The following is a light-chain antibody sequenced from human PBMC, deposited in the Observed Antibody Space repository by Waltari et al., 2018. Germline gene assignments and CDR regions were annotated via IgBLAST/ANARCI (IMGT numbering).Light chain of an antibody. V-gene: IGLV2-14*01. Sequence: QSALTQPASVSGSPGQSITISCTGTSSDVGGYNSVSWSQQHPGKAPKLIIYEVTNRPSGVSNRFSGSKSGNTASLTISGLQAEDEADYSCSSYTSSSTFSVVFGGGTELTVL. CDR3: SSYTSSSTFSVV. CDR1: SSDVGGYNS. CDR2: EVT. J-gene: IGLJ2*01.